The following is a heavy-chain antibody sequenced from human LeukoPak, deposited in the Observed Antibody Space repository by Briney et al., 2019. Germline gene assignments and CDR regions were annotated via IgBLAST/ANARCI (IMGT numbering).Heavy chain of an antibody. CDR1: GFTFDDYA. D-gene: IGHD6-6*01. Sequence: PGGSLRLSCAASGFTFDDYAMHWVRQAPGKGLEWVSGISWNSGSIGYADSVKGRFTISRDNAKNSLYLQMNSLRAEDTAVYYCARGQRSGYSSSSDLYDYWGQGTLVTVSS. V-gene: IGHV3-9*01. CDR3: ARGQRSGYSSSSDLYDY. CDR2: ISWNSGSI. J-gene: IGHJ4*02.